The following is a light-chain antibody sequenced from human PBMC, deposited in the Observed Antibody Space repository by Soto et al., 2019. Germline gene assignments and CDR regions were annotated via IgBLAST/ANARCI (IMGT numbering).Light chain of an antibody. CDR3: SSYAGSNTYV. V-gene: IGLV2-8*01. Sequence: QSVLTQPPSASGSPGQSVTISCTGTSSDVGAYNSVSWYQHHPGKAPKLMIYEVNKRPSGVPARFSGSKSANTASLTVSGLQAEDEADFYCSSYAGSNTYVFGTGTKVTVL. CDR2: EVN. J-gene: IGLJ1*01. CDR1: SSDVGAYNS.